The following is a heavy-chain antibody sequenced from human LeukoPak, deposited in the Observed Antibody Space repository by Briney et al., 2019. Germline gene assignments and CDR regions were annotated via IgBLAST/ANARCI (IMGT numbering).Heavy chain of an antibody. CDR2: IKQDGSEK. CDR3: ARDGGIIRFGGQDV. J-gene: IGHJ6*02. V-gene: IGHV3-7*01. D-gene: IGHD3-16*01. CDR1: GFSISNNW. Sequence: GGSLRLSCEASGFSISNNWMCWVRQAPGKGLEWVANIKQDGSEKDYVDSVKGRFIISRDNAANSLYLQMNSLRVEDTAVYYCARDGGIIRFGGQDVWGQGTTVIVS.